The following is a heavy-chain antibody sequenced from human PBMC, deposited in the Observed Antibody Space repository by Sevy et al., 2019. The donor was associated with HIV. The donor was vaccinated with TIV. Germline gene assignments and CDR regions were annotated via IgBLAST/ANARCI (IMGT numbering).Heavy chain of an antibody. CDR1: GYTFTGYY. Sequence: ATVKVSCKASGYTFTGYYMHWVGQAPGQGLEWMGWINPNSGGTNYAQKFQGRVTMTRDTSISTAYMELSRLRSDDTAVYYCARDPAIRGNVNFDYWGQGTQVTISS. D-gene: IGHD2-15*01. J-gene: IGHJ4*02. CDR3: ARDPAIRGNVNFDY. V-gene: IGHV1-2*02. CDR2: INPNSGGT.